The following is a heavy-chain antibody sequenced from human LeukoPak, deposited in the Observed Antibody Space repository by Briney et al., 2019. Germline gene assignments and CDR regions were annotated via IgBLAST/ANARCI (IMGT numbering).Heavy chain of an antibody. V-gene: IGHV3-30*18. CDR2: IGNDGINK. CDR1: GLIFSTYG. D-gene: IGHD5-18*01. Sequence: PGGSLRLSCAASGLIFSTYGMHWVRQAPGKGLEWVAVIGNDGINKYYGDSVKGRFSISRDNSNNTLYLHMNSLRPEDTAVYFCAKGRRGSSYVHYFDSWGQGVLVTGSS. CDR3: AKGRRGSSYVHYFDS. J-gene: IGHJ4*02.